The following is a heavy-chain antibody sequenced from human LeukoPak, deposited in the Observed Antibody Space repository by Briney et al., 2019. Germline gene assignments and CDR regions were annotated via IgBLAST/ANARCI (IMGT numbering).Heavy chain of an antibody. CDR1: GFTFSDYY. CDR3: ARVPRGYRLPFFDY. D-gene: IGHD5-18*01. CDR2: ISSSGSTI. V-gene: IGHV3-11*04. Sequence: GGSLRLSCAASGFTFSDYYMSWIRQAPGKGLEWVSYISSSGSTIYYADSVRGRFIISRDNAKNSLYLQMNSLRAEDTAVYYCARVPRGYRLPFFDYWGQGTLVSVSS. J-gene: IGHJ4*02.